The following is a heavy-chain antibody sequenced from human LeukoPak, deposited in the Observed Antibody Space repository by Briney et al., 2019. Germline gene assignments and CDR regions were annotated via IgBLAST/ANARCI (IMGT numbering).Heavy chain of an antibody. CDR3: ARLGSYHDF. CDR2: IHTSGES. D-gene: IGHD1-26*01. J-gene: IGHJ4*02. Sequence: SETLSLTCTVSGASISNYYWSWIRQTPEKGLEWMGHIHTSGESRYYPSLQSQLPMSIETSKNQLSLKLTSLTAADTAVYFCARLGSYHDFWGQGALVTVSS. V-gene: IGHV4-4*09. CDR1: GASISNYY.